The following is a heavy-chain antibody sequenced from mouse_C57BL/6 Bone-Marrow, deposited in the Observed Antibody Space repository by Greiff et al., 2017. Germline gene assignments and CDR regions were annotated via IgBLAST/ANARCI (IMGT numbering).Heavy chain of an antibody. J-gene: IGHJ2*01. Sequence: QVNVKQPGTELVKPGASVKLSCKASGYTFTSYWMHWVKQRPGQGLEWIGMINPSNGGTNYNEKFKSKATLTVDKSSSTAYMQLSSLTSDNSAVYYCASYLDYYYSSYHFDYWGQGTTLTVSS. CDR2: INPSNGGT. CDR1: GYTFTSYW. D-gene: IGHD1-1*01. CDR3: ASYLDYYYSSYHFDY. V-gene: IGHV1-53*01.